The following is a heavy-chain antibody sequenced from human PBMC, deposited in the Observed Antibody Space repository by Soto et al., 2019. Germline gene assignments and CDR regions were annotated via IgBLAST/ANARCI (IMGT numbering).Heavy chain of an antibody. D-gene: IGHD6-13*01. CDR2: MNPNSGNT. J-gene: IGHJ4*02. V-gene: IGHV1-8*01. CDR3: ARGYRYSAVLHFDY. Sequence: QVQLVQSEAEVKKPGASVKVSCKASGYTFTSYDINWVRQATGQGLEWMGWMNPNSGNTGYAQKFQGRVTMTRNTSISTAYMELSSLRSEDTAVYYCARGYRYSAVLHFDYWGQGTLVTVSS. CDR1: GYTFTSYD.